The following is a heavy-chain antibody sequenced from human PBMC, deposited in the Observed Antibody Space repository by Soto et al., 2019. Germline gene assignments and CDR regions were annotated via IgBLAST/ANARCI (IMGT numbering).Heavy chain of an antibody. CDR1: GFTFSHAW. CDR3: YTEHTLFMAH. J-gene: IGHJ4*02. V-gene: IGHV3-15*01. Sequence: EAQLVESGGGLVTPGESLRLSCVASGFTFSHAWMSWVHQAPGKGLEWIGRITSKSAGETTAYAAPVTGRFTVSRDDLKNTLYLQVNSLKTEDTGIYYCYTEHTLFMAHWGQGTLVTVSS. CDR2: ITSKSAGETT.